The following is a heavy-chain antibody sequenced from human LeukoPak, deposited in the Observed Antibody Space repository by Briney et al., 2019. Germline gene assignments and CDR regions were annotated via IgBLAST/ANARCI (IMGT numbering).Heavy chain of an antibody. D-gene: IGHD3-22*01. CDR3: AKDLMYYYDSSGYSFDY. CDR1: GFTFSSYG. Sequence: GGSLRLSCAASGFTFSSYGMSWVRQAPGKGLEWVSAISGSGGSTYYADSVKGRFTISRDNSKNTLYLQMNSLRAEDTAVYYCAKDLMYYYDSSGYSFDYWGQGTLVTVSS. V-gene: IGHV3-23*01. J-gene: IGHJ4*02. CDR2: ISGSGGST.